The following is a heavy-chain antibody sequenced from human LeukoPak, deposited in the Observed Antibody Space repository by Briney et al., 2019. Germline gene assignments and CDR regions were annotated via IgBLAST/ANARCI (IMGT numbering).Heavy chain of an antibody. D-gene: IGHD2-15*01. CDR1: GGTFSSYA. V-gene: IGHV1-69*13. J-gene: IGHJ6*02. CDR3: ARMWDCSGGSCYLPYGMDV. CDR2: IIPIFGTA. Sequence: GASVKVSCQASGGTFSSYAISWVRQAPGQGLEGMGGIIPIFGTANYAQKFQGRVTITADESTRTAYMELSSLRSEDTAVYYCARMWDCSGGSCYLPYGMDVWGQGTTVTVSS.